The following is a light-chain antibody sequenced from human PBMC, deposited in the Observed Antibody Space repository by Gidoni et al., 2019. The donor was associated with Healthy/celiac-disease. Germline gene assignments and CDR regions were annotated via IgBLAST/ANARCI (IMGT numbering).Light chain of an antibody. CDR2: EGS. Sequence: SALTQPASVSGSPGQSITISCTGTSSDVGSYNLFSWYQQHPGKAPKLMIYEGSKRPSGVSNRFSGSKSGNTASLTISGLQAEDDADYYCCSYAGSSTVVFGGGTKLTVL. V-gene: IGLV2-23*01. CDR1: SSDVGSYNL. J-gene: IGLJ2*01. CDR3: CSYAGSSTVV.